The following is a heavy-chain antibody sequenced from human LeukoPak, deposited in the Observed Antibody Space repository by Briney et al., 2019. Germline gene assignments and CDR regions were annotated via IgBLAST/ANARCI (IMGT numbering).Heavy chain of an antibody. CDR2: INTNTGNP. J-gene: IGHJ5*02. Sequence: GASVKVSCKASGYTFTTYPMNWVRQAPGQGLEWMGWINTNTGNPTYAQGFTGRFVFSLDTSVSTAYLQISSLKADDTAVYYCARDHYTSSSWYRGRANNWFDPWGQGTLVTVSS. CDR3: ARDHYTSSSWYRGRANNWFDP. V-gene: IGHV7-4-1*02. D-gene: IGHD6-13*01. CDR1: GYTFTTYP.